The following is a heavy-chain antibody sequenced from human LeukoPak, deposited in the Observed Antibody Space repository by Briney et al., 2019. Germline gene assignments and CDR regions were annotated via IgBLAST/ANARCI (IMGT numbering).Heavy chain of an antibody. V-gene: IGHV1-2*02. CDR2: INPNSGGT. D-gene: IGHD5-18*01. CDR1: GYTFTGYY. CDR3: ASDTAMVTRDWESFDY. J-gene: IGHJ4*02. Sequence: ASVKVSCKASGYTFTGYYMHWVRQAPGQGLEWMGWINPNSGGTNYAQKFQGRVTMTRDTSISTAYMELSRLRSDDTAVYYCASDTAMVTRDWESFDYWGQGTLVTVSS.